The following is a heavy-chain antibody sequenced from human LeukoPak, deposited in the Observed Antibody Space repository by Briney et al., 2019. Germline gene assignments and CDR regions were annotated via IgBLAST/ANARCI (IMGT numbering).Heavy chain of an antibody. CDR2: FYPEDGET. D-gene: IGHD6-19*01. J-gene: IGHJ4*02. V-gene: IGHV1-24*01. CDR1: GYTLTELS. CDR3: ATEIAVAGTNYFDY. Sequence: ASVKVSCMVSGYTLTELSMHWVRQAPGKGLEWMGGFYPEDGETIYAQKFQGRVTMTEDTSTDTAYMELSSLRSEDTAVYYCATEIAVAGTNYFDYWGQGTLVTVSS.